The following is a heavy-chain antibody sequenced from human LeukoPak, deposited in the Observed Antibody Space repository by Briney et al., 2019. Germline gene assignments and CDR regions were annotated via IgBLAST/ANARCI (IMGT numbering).Heavy chain of an antibody. V-gene: IGHV3-48*03. CDR3: ARRGVFDAFDI. CDR1: GFSFSNDE. J-gene: IGHJ3*02. CDR2: ISSSGYTI. D-gene: IGHD3-10*01. Sequence: GGSLRLSCAGSGFSFSNDEMNWVRQAPGKGLEWVSYISSSGYTIYYADSVKGRFTVSRDNPKNSLYLQMNSLRAGDTAVYYCARRGVFDAFDIWGQGTMVTVSS.